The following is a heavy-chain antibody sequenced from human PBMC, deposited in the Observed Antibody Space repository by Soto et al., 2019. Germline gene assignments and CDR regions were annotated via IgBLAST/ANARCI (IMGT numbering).Heavy chain of an antibody. V-gene: IGHV1-18*04. CDR1: GYTFAHYG. CDR3: ARDLKYFRVLGTWFDS. Sequence: ASVKVSCKASGYTFAHYGISWVRQAPGQGLEWMGWIGGNNGATNYAPKMQGRVTMTIDTSTDTAYMDLRSLTSDDTAVYFRARDLKYFRVLGTWFDSWGQGTLVTVSS. J-gene: IGHJ5*01. D-gene: IGHD2-2*01. CDR2: IGGNNGAT.